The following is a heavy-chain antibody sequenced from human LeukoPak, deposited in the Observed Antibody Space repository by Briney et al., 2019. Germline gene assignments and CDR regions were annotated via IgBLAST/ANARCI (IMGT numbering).Heavy chain of an antibody. CDR3: ARDYCDGDTCYRLHDY. D-gene: IGHD2-15*01. CDR1: GFTFSDYY. V-gene: IGHV3-11*06. CDR2: ISGSTSYT. Sequence: GGSLRLSCVASGFTFSDYYVSWIRQAPGKGLEWVSYISGSTSYTNYADSVKGRFTISRDNAKKSLYLQMSSLRAEDTAVYYCARDYCDGDTCYRLHDYWGQGTLVTVSS. J-gene: IGHJ4*02.